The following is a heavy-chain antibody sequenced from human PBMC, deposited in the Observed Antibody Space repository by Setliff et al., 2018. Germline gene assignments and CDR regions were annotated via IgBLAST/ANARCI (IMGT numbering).Heavy chain of an antibody. CDR1: GNTLTHLS. V-gene: IGHV1-24*01. Sequence: GASVKVSCKVSGNTLTHLSIHWVRQAPGEGLEWIGGFDPEEGERIYAPRLQGRVTMTEDTSSDTAYMELSSLRPEDTAVYYCARVRDCSGGICHRGFHHYMDVWGKGTTVTVSS. J-gene: IGHJ6*03. CDR2: FDPEEGER. CDR3: ARVRDCSGGICHRGFHHYMDV. D-gene: IGHD2-15*01.